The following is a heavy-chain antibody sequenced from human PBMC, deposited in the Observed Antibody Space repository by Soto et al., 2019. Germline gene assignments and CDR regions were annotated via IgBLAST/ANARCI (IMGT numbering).Heavy chain of an antibody. D-gene: IGHD3-16*01. CDR3: AKKRGVGVLDY. CDR2: ISYDGSNK. V-gene: IGHV3-30*18. Sequence: QVQLVESGGGVVQPGRSLRLSCAASGFTFSSYGMYWVRQAPGKGLEWVAVISYDGSNKYYADSVKGRFTISKDISKNTLDLQMNSLIPEDTAMDYCAKKRGVGVLDYWGQGTLVTVPS. J-gene: IGHJ4*02. CDR1: GFTFSSYG.